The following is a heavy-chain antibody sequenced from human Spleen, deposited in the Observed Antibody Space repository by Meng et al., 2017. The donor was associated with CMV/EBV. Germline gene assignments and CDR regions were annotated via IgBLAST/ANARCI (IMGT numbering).Heavy chain of an antibody. CDR3: AKDYFAFWSGYPNYGMDV. V-gene: IGHV3-30*02. CDR1: GFIFSNYG. J-gene: IGHJ6*02. CDR2: IRYDG. D-gene: IGHD3-3*01. Sequence: LSLTCAASGFIFSNYGMHWVRQAPGKRLEWVAFIRYDGDSVKGRFTISRDNSKNTLHLQMNSLRAADTAVYYCAKDYFAFWSGYPNYGMDVWGQGTTVTVSS.